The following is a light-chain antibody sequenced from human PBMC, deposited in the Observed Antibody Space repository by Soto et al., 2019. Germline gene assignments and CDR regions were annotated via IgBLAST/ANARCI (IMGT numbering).Light chain of an antibody. CDR1: TSNIGAGYG. V-gene: IGLV1-40*01. J-gene: IGLJ2*01. CDR3: QSYDSSLTCVV. CDR2: GNS. Sequence: QSVLTQPPSVSGAPGQRVTISCTGSTSNIGAGYGVHWYQHLPGTAPKLLMYGNSIRPSGVPDRFSGSKSGTSASLAITGLQADDEADYYSQSYDSSLTCVVLGGGTKLTVL.